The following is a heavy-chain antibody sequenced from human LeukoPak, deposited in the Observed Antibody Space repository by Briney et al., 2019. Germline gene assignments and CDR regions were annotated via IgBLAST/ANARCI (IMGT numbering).Heavy chain of an antibody. CDR1: GYTFTSYA. V-gene: IGHV1-3*01. D-gene: IGHD3-9*01. J-gene: IGHJ6*02. Sequence: ASVNVSCKASGYTFTSYAMHWVRQAPGQRLEWMGWINAGNGNTKYSQKFQGRVTITRDTSASTAYMELSSLRSEDTAVYYCARELYDILTAVYYYYGMDVWGQGTTVTVPS. CDR3: ARELYDILTAVYYYYGMDV. CDR2: INAGNGNT.